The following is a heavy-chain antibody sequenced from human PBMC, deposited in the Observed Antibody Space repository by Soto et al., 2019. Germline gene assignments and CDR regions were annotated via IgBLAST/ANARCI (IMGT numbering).Heavy chain of an antibody. CDR2: IIPIFGTA. J-gene: IGHJ6*02. V-gene: IGHV1-69*01. CDR1: GGTFSSYA. D-gene: IGHD1-1*01. CDR3: AREWGGLEGSATYCGMDV. Sequence: VKVSCNASGGTFSSYAIIWVRQAPGQGLEWMGGIIPIFGTANYAQKFQGRVTITADESTSTAYMELSSLRSEDTAVYYCAREWGGLEGSATYCGMDVWGQGTTVTVPS.